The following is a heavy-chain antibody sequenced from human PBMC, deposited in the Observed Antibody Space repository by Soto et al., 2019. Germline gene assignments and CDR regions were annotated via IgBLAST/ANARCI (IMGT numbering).Heavy chain of an antibody. CDR1: GGSITPYY. V-gene: IGHV4-59*01. J-gene: IGHJ4*02. CDR3: VRDCYRCICFDL. D-gene: IGHD3-16*02. CDR2: ISSSGCT. Sequence: QVQLQESGPGLVKPSETLSLTCTGSGGSITPYYWSWIRQPPGKRLEWIGYISSSGCTNYNPSLNSRVTISVDTSKSQFSRKLRSVTAADTAVYYCVRDCYRCICFDLWGQGTLVTVSS.